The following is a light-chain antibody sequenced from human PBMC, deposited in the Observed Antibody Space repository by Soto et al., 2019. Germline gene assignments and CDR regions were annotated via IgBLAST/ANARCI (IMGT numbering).Light chain of an antibody. J-gene: IGKJ1*01. CDR2: DAS. CDR3: QQRSNWPP. V-gene: IGKV3-11*01. CDR1: RSVNIN. Sequence: EIVMTQSPATLSVSPGGRATLSCMASRSVNINLSWYQQKPGQAPRLLIYDASNRATGIPARFSGSGSGTDFTLTISSLEPEDFAVYYCQQRSNWPPFGQGTKVDI.